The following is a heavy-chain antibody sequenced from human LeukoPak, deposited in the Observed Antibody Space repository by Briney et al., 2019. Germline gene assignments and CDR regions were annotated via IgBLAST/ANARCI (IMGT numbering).Heavy chain of an antibody. D-gene: IGHD6-19*01. V-gene: IGHV4-39*01. Sequence: SETLSLTCTVSGNSIISSAYYWGWIRQPPGKGLKWIGSIYYNGSTYYNPSLKSRVTISVDTSKNQFSLRLNSVTAADTALHYCARHKPYGRPRGWFPWGQGTLVTVAS. CDR2: IYYNGST. CDR3: ARHKPYGRPRGWFP. J-gene: IGHJ5*02. CDR1: GNSIISSAYY.